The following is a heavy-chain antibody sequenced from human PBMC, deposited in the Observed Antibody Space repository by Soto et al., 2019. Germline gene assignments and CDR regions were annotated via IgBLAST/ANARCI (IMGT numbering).Heavy chain of an antibody. J-gene: IGHJ4*02. CDR3: AREESGLFDY. CDR1: GDSLSSADYC. CDR2: ICYSGST. V-gene: IGHV4-30-4*01. Sequence: QVQLQESGPGLVKPSQTLSLTCTVSGDSLSSADYCWSWIRQAPGKGLEWIGYICYSGSTYHNPSLKNRTSMSVDTSKKQLYLKLTSVTAADTAVYYCAREESGLFDYWGQGRLVTVSS. D-gene: IGHD5-12*01.